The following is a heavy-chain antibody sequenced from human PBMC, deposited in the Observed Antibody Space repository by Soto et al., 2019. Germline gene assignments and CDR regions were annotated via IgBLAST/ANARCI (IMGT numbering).Heavy chain of an antibody. CDR2: IQQDGSEK. J-gene: IGHJ4*02. CDR1: GFTFSSYW. CDR3: ARNYAYIWGSHRRVPCDY. D-gene: IGHD3-16*02. Sequence: EVQLVESGGGLVQPGGSLRLSCAASGFTFSSYWMSWVRQAPGKGLEWVANIQQDGSEKYYVDSVKGRFTISRDNAENSLYLQMNSLRAEDTAVYYCARNYAYIWGSHRRVPCDYWGQGTLVTVSS. V-gene: IGHV3-7*01.